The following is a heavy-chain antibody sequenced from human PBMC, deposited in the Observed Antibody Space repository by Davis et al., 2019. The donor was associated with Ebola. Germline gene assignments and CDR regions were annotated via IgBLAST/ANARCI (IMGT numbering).Heavy chain of an antibody. CDR3: ASYIVG. Sequence: GESLKISCSVSGFTFSNFAMSWVRQAPGKDLEWVSTISASGETTYYADSVKGRFTISRDNAKNTLFLQMNSLRVEDTAVYYCASYIVGWGQGTLVTVSS. D-gene: IGHD3-22*01. J-gene: IGHJ4*02. CDR2: ISASGETT. V-gene: IGHV3-23*01. CDR1: GFTFSNFA.